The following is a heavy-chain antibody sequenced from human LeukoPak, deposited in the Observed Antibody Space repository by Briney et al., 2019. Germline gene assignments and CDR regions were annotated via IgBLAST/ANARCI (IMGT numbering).Heavy chain of an antibody. CDR3: AKGGDCSSTSCYPWALHGNWFDP. CDR2: ISGSGGST. D-gene: IGHD2-2*01. J-gene: IGHJ5*02. V-gene: IGHV3-23*01. CDR1: GFTFSSYA. Sequence: PGGSLRLSCAASGFTFSSYAMSWVRQAPGKGLEWVSAISGSGGSTYYADSVKGRFTISRDNSKNTLYLQMNSLRAEDTAVYYCAKGGDCSSTSCYPWALHGNWFDPWGQGTLVTVSS.